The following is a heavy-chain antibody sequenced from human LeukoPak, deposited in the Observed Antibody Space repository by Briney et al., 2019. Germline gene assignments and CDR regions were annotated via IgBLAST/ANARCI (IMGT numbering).Heavy chain of an antibody. V-gene: IGHV1-69*13. Sequence: SVKVSCKASGGTFSSCAISWVRQAPGQGLEWMGGIIPIFGTANYAQKFQGRVTITADESTSTAYMELSSLRSEDTAVYYCARGPRMGITDYYGMDVWGKGTTVTVSS. CDR2: IIPIFGTA. CDR3: ARGPRMGITDYYGMDV. D-gene: IGHD5-24*01. CDR1: GGTFSSCA. J-gene: IGHJ6*04.